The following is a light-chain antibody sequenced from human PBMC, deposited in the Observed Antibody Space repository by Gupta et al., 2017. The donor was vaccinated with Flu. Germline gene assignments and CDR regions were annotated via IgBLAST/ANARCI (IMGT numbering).Light chain of an antibody. CDR3: CSGVSGGTYV. Sequence: SALTQPASASGSPGQSFTLSFTGTSSDVGGHNLVSWYQQHPGKAPKLMMYDVSKRPSGASNRFSASKSGNTASLTISGLQGEDEADYYCCSGVSGGTYVFGSGTKVTVL. CDR2: DVS. CDR1: SSDVGGHNL. J-gene: IGLJ1*01. V-gene: IGLV2-23*02.